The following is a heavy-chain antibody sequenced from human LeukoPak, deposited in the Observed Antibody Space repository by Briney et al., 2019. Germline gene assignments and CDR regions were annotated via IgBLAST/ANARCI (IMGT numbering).Heavy chain of an antibody. CDR2: IYYSETT. CDR1: GGSISRNY. J-gene: IGHJ4*02. V-gene: IGHV4-59*01. CDR3: ARVGVKWLHIDY. Sequence: NPSETLSLTCTVSGGSISRNYWNWIRQPPGKGLEWIGNIYYSETTNYNPSLKSRVSISVDTSKNLLSLKLSSVTAADTAVYYCARVGVKWLHIDYWGQGTLVTVSS. D-gene: IGHD5-12*01.